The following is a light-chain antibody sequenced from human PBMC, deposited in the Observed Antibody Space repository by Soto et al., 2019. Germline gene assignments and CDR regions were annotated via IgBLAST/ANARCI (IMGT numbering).Light chain of an antibody. J-gene: IGKJ5*01. V-gene: IGKV3-20*01. CDR2: GAS. CDR1: QSVSSN. CDR3: QQYGRSPNT. Sequence: EIVMTQYPATLAVPTWERASLSCRASQSVSSNLAWYQQKPGQAPRLLIYGASTRATGIPDRFSGSGSGTDFTLTISRLEPEDFAVYYCQQYGRSPNTFGQGTRVEIK.